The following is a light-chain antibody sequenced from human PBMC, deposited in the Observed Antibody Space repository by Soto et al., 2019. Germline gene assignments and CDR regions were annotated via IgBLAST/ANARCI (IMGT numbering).Light chain of an antibody. J-gene: IGKJ2*01. CDR3: QQSYRIPPT. CDR2: GAS. V-gene: IGKV1-39*01. Sequence: DIQMTQSPSSLSASVGDTVTISCRANQTFSGHLNWYQQKPGKAPKLLIYGASFLQSGVPSRFSGSGSGTDFTLTISSLQPDDYSTYYCQQSYRIPPTFGQGTKVEI. CDR1: QTFSGH.